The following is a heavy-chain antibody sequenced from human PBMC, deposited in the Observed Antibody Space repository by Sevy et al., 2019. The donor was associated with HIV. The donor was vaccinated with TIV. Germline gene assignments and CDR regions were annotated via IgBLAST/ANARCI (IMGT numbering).Heavy chain of an antibody. CDR3: ARDGSSGGLFLKDYYYFGMDV. CDR1: GFTFSSYA. CDR2: ISYDGNNK. V-gene: IGHV3-30*04. D-gene: IGHD3-16*01. J-gene: IGHJ6*02. Sequence: GGSLRLSCAASGFTFSSYAMHWVRQAPGKGLEWVAVISYDGNNKYHADSVKDRFTISRDNSKNTLYLQMNSLRADDTAVYYCARDGSSGGLFLKDYYYFGMDVWGHGTTVTVSS.